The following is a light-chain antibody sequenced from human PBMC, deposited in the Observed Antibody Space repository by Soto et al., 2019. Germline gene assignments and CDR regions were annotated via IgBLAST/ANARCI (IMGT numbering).Light chain of an antibody. J-gene: IGLJ2*01. CDR2: DVS. CDR1: SSDVGGYNY. Sequence: QSALTQPRSVSGSPGQSVTISCTGTSSDVGGYNYVSWYQQHPGKAPKLMIYDVSKRPSGVPDRFSGSKSGNTASLTISGLQAEDVADYYCCSYAGSYTYVVFGGGTKVTVL. V-gene: IGLV2-11*01. CDR3: CSYAGSYTYVV.